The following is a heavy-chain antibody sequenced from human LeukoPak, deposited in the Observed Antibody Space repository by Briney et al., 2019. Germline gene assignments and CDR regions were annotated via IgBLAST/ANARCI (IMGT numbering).Heavy chain of an antibody. J-gene: IGHJ4*02. CDR3: AVVTTGY. Sequence: PGGSLRHSCAASGFIFSDHYMDWVRQAPGKGLEWVGRIRNKANSYITKYAASVEGRFTISRDDSKSSLLLQMNSLKIEDTAIYYCAVVTTGYWGQGTLVTVSS. V-gene: IGHV3-72*01. D-gene: IGHD4-17*01. CDR1: GFIFSDHY. CDR2: IRNKANSYIT.